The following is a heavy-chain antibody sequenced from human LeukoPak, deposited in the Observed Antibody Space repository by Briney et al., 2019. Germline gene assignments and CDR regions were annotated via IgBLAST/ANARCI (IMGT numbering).Heavy chain of an antibody. CDR1: GFTFGDYA. Sequence: PGGSLRLSCTASGFTFGDYAMSWFRQAPGKGLEWVGIIRSKAYGVTTEYAASVRGRFIISREDSKSIAYLQMNSLKTEDTALYYCARGRFCSGGSCYGARWGQGTLVTVSS. J-gene: IGHJ4*02. CDR2: IRSKAYGVTT. V-gene: IGHV3-49*03. D-gene: IGHD2-15*01. CDR3: ARGRFCSGGSCYGAR.